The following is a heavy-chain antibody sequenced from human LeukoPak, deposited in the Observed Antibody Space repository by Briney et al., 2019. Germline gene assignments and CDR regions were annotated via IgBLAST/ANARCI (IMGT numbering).Heavy chain of an antibody. Sequence: GGSLRLSCAASGFTFRAYAMSWVRQAPGKGLEWVSGIGGNGVTTYYADSVKGRFTISRDNSKNTLYVQTNSLRVEDTAVYYCAKERSGGWPFDYWGQGTLVTVSS. CDR1: GFTFRAYA. J-gene: IGHJ4*02. CDR2: IGGNGVTT. CDR3: AKERSGGWPFDY. D-gene: IGHD6-19*01. V-gene: IGHV3-23*01.